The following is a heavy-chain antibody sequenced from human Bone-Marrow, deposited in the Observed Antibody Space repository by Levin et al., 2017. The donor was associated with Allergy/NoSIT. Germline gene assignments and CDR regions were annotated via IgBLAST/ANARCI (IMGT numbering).Heavy chain of an antibody. V-gene: IGHV3-11*01. CDR1: GFTFSDYY. CDR3: AIPLFFWGVEMATTPDFDY. J-gene: IGHJ4*02. D-gene: IGHD5-24*01. CDR2: ISSSGSTI. Sequence: GGSLRLSCAASGFTFSDYYMSWIRQAPGKGLEWVSYISSSGSTIYYADSVKGRFTISRDNAKNSLYLQMNSLRAEDTAVYYCAIPLFFWGVEMATTPDFDYWGQGTLVTVSS.